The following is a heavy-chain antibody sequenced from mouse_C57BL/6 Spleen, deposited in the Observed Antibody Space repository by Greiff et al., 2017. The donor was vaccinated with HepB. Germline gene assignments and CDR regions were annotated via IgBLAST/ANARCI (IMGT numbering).Heavy chain of an antibody. CDR1: GFTFSSYA. J-gene: IGHJ4*01. Sequence: EVKVEESGGGLVKPGGSLKLSCAASGFTFSSYAMSWVRQTPEKRLEWVATISDGGSYTYYPDNVKGRFTISRDNAKNNLYLQMSHLKSEDTAMYYCAREYYYAMDYWGQGTSVTVSS. CDR3: AREYYYAMDY. V-gene: IGHV5-4*01. CDR2: ISDGGSYT.